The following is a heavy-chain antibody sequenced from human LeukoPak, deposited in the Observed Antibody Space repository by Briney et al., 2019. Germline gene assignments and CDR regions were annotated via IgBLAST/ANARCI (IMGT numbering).Heavy chain of an antibody. Sequence: GASVKVSCKASGYTFTNYGISWVRQAPGQGLEWMGFINPSGGSTSYAQKFQGRVTMTRDTSTSTVYMELSSLRSEDTALYYCARVKSGGSYYWFDPWGQGALVTVSS. CDR1: GYTFTNYG. J-gene: IGHJ5*02. CDR2: INPSGGST. CDR3: ARVKSGGSYYWFDP. V-gene: IGHV1-46*01. D-gene: IGHD1-26*01.